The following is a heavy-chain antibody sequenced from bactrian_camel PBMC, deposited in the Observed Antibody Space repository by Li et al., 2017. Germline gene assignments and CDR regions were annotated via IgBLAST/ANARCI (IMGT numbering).Heavy chain of an antibody. Sequence: VQLVESGGDSVEPGGSLRVSCVASGDTRGIWCMGWFRRAPGKEREWVASIHPDESARYGDSVKGRFTISQDSARNTVYLQMNDLQPEDTAMYYCTKDRSYGTRNWAQSTRGQGTQVTVS. CDR1: GDTRGIWC. V-gene: IGHV3S53*01. D-gene: IGHD3*01. CDR2: IHPDESA. J-gene: IGHJ4*01. CDR3: TKDRSYGTRNWAQST.